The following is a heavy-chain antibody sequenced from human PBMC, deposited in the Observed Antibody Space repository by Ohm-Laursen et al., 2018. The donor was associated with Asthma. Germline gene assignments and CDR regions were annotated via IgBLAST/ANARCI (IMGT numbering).Heavy chain of an antibody. CDR2: IWYDGSNK. J-gene: IGHJ3*02. V-gene: IGHV3-33*01. D-gene: IGHD5-12*01. CDR1: GFTFSSYG. Sequence: SLRLSCTASGFTFSSYGMHWIRQAPGKGLEWVAVIWYDGSNKYYADSVKGRLTISRDNSKNTLYLQMNSLRAEDTAVYYCVIGYYSGYDWEELNDAFDIWGQGTMVTVSS. CDR3: VIGYYSGYDWEELNDAFDI.